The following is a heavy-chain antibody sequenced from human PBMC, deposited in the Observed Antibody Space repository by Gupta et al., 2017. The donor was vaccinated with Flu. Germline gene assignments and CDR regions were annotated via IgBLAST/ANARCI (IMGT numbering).Heavy chain of an antibody. CDR3: ARLGGVWSGYHYFDS. J-gene: IGHJ4*02. D-gene: IGHD3-3*01. CDR2: GSSSGATI. V-gene: IGHV3-48*03. Sequence: YGSSSGATIYYADSVKGRFTISRDNAENSLFLQMSSLRAEDTAVYYCARLGGVWSGYHYFDSWGQGTLVTVSS.